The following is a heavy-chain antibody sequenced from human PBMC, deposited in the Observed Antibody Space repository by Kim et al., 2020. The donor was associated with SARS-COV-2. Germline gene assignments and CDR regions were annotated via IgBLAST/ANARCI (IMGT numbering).Heavy chain of an antibody. Sequence: SETLSLTCTVSGGSISSGGYYWSWIRQHPGKGLEWIGYIYYSGSTYYNPSLKSRVTISVDTSKNQFSLKLSYVTAADTAVYYCARWVIPGQGFWFDPWGQGTLVTVSS. J-gene: IGHJ5*02. CDR1: GGSISSGGYY. CDR2: IYYSGST. V-gene: IGHV4-31*03. CDR3: ARWVIPGQGFWFDP. D-gene: IGHD2-21*01.